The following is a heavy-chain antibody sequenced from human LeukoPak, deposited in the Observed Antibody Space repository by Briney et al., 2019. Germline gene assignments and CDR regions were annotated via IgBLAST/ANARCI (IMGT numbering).Heavy chain of an antibody. D-gene: IGHD1-26*01. CDR2: IYHSGST. CDR3: AKSGGSGLIDY. J-gene: IGHJ4*02. Sequence: SETLSLTCTVSGYSISSGYYWGWIRQPPGKGLEWIGSIYHSGSTYYNPSLKSRVTISVDTSKNQFSLKLSSVTAADTAVYYCAKSGGSGLIDYWGQGTLVTVSS. CDR1: GYSISSGYY. V-gene: IGHV4-38-2*02.